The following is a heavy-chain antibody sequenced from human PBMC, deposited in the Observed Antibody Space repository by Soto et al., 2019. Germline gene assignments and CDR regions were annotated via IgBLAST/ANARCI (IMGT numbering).Heavy chain of an antibody. CDR3: GRGRYGDY. CDR1: GYTFTCYG. V-gene: IGHV1-18*01. Sequence: QVHLGQSGAEVKKPGASVKVAFKASGYTFTCYGITWVRQAPGQGLEWMGWISAHNGNTDYAQKLQGRVIVTRDTSTSTAYMELRRLISDDTAVYYCGRGRYGDYWGQGALVTVSS. D-gene: IGHD1-1*01. CDR2: ISAHNGNT. J-gene: IGHJ4*02.